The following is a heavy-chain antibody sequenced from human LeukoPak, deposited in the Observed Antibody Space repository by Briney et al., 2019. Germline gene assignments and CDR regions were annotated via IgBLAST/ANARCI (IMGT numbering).Heavy chain of an antibody. Sequence: SQTLSLTCTVSGGSISSGGYYWSWIRQHPGKGLEWIGYIYYSGSTYCNPSLKSRVTISVDTSKNQFSLKLSSVTAADTAVYYCARDPRLGVPAAPLWGQGTLVTVSS. CDR1: GGSISSGGYY. V-gene: IGHV4-31*03. CDR3: ARDPRLGVPAAPL. D-gene: IGHD2-2*01. J-gene: IGHJ4*02. CDR2: IYYSGST.